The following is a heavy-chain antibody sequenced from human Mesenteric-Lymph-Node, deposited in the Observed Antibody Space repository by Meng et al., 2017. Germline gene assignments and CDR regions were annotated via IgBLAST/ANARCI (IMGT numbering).Heavy chain of an antibody. CDR1: GFGLSSNY. CDR3: ARGEVRSHFDI. Sequence: VQLVEPGGGVVQPGRSLRLSCVASGFGLSSNYMSWVRQAPGKGLEWVSIIYSGGSTFYADSVKGRFTISRDISKNTLYLQMNSLRAEDTAVYYCARGEVRSHFDIWGQGTMVTVSS. J-gene: IGHJ3*02. V-gene: IGHV3-66*01. CDR2: IYSGGST.